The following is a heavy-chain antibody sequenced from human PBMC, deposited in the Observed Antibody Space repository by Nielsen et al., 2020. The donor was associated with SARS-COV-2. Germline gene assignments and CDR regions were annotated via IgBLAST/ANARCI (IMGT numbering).Heavy chain of an antibody. V-gene: IGHV5-51*01. CDR3: ARIPSTLPDY. Sequence: GESLKISCKASGYTFSNYWIGWVRQMPGKGLEWMGIIYPGDSDTRYSPSFQGQVTISADKSISTAYLQWSSLKASDIAMYYCARIPSTLPDYWGQGTLVTVSS. CDR1: GYTFSNYW. CDR2: IYPGDSDT. J-gene: IGHJ4*02. D-gene: IGHD5/OR15-5a*01.